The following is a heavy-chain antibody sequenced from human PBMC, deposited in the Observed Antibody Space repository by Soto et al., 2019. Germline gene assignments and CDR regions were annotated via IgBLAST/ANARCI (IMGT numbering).Heavy chain of an antibody. J-gene: IGHJ4*02. V-gene: IGHV3-64*01. CDR3: ARDYCPGGVCYTIVDY. CDR2: ISGNGGST. CDR1: GFTFSTYP. Sequence: EVQLVESGGNLAQPGGSLRLSCAASGFTFSTYPMHWVRQGPGTGLEYVAGISGNGGSTHYANSVKGRFTISRDNSKSTRYLQMGSVRAEDMAVYYCARDYCPGGVCYTIVDYWGQGTLVTVSS. D-gene: IGHD2-8*02.